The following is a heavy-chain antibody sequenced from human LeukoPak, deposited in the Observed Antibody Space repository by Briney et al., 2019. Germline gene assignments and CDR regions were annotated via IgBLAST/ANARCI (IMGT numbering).Heavy chain of an antibody. D-gene: IGHD2-15*01. CDR2: ISGSGGST. J-gene: IGHJ4*02. V-gene: IGHV3-23*01. CDR3: AKAVRRYCSGGSCYYYFDY. Sequence: PGGSLRVSCAASGFAFSSYAMSWVRQAPGKGLEWVSAISGSGGSTYYADSVKGRFTISRDNSKNTLYLQMNSLRAEDTAVYYCAKAVRRYCSGGSCYYYFDYWGQGTLVTVSS. CDR1: GFAFSSYA.